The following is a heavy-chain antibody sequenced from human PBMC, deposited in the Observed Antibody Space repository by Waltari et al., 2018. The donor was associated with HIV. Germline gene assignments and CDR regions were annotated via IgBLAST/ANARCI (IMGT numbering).Heavy chain of an antibody. V-gene: IGHV4-39*01. D-gene: IGHD4-17*01. CDR2: IYYSGST. J-gene: IGHJ4*02. Sequence: QLQLQESGPGLVKPSETLSLTCTVSGGSISSSSYYWGWIRQPPGKGLEWIGSIYYSGSTYYNPSLKSRVTISVDTSKNQFSLKLSSVTGADTAVYYCARFTTVTRHYFDYWGQGTLVTVSS. CDR1: GGSISSSSYY. CDR3: ARFTTVTRHYFDY.